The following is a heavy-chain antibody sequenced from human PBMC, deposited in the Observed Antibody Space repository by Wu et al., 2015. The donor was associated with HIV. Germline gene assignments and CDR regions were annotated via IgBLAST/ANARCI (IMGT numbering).Heavy chain of an antibody. V-gene: IGHV1-2*02. D-gene: IGHD3-10*01. CDR2: TNLNTGGT. CDR3: ARDELFRVDDAFDL. J-gene: IGHJ3*01. CDR1: GYTFTDYF. Sequence: QVQLVQSGAEVKKPGASVKVSCKASGYTFTDYFIHWVRQAPGQGLEWMGWTNLNTGGTNYAPKFQGRVTMTRDTSISTAYIELSSLTSDDTAVFYCARDELFRVDDAFDLWGQGDTGHRLF.